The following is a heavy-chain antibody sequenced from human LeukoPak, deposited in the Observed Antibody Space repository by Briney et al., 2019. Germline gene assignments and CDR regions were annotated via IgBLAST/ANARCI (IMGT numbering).Heavy chain of an antibody. CDR3: AAIRDRRSGELYRIDY. CDR2: VSYDGSNK. J-gene: IGHJ4*02. D-gene: IGHD1-26*01. Sequence: GRSLRLSCAASGFTFSNYAMHWVRQAPGKGLEWVAVVSYDGSNKYYADSVKGRFTISRDNSKNTLYLQMNSLRAEDAAVYYCAAIRDRRSGELYRIDYWGQGTLVTVSS. V-gene: IGHV3-30-3*01. CDR1: GFTFSNYA.